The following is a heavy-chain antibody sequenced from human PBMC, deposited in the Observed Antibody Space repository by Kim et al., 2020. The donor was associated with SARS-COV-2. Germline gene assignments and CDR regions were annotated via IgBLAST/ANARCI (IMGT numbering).Heavy chain of an antibody. CDR2: ISYDGSNK. CDR1: GFTFSSYG. D-gene: IGHD3-16*02. V-gene: IGHV3-30*18. CDR3: AKEALRLGELSLGYYFDY. J-gene: IGHJ4*02. Sequence: GGSLRLSCAASGFTFSSYGMHWVRQAPGKGLEWVAVISYDGSNKYYADSVKGRFTISRDNSKNTLYLQMNSLRAEDTAVYYCAKEALRLGELSLGYYFDYWGQGTLVTVSS.